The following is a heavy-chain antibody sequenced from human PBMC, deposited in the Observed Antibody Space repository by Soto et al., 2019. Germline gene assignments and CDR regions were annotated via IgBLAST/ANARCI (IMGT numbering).Heavy chain of an antibody. V-gene: IGHV3-33*08. CDR2: IWYDGSNK. CDR1: GFTFSSYA. D-gene: IGHD6-13*01. J-gene: IGHJ6*02. Sequence: GGSLRLSCSASGFTFSSYAMHWVRQPPGKGLEWVAVIWYDGSNKYYADSVKGRFTISRDNSKNTLYLQMNSLRAEDTAVYYCARDSRSSSWYDYYYYGMDVWGQGTTVTVSS. CDR3: ARDSRSSSWYDYYYYGMDV.